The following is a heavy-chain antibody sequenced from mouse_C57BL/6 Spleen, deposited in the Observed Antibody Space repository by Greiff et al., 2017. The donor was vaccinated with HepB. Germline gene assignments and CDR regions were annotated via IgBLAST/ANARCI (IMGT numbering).Heavy chain of an antibody. CDR1: GYAFSSYW. J-gene: IGHJ2*01. Sequence: QVQLQQSGAELVKPGASVKISCKASGYAFSSYWMNWVKQRPGKGLEWIGQIYPGDGDTNYNGKFKGKATLTADKSSSTAYMQLSSLTSEDSAVYFCARSIYDGYQYYFDYWGQGTTLTVSS. CDR2: IYPGDGDT. CDR3: ARSIYDGYQYYFDY. D-gene: IGHD2-3*01. V-gene: IGHV1-80*01.